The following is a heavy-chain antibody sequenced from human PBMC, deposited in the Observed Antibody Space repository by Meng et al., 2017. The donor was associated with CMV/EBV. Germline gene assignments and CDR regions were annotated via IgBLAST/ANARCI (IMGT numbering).Heavy chain of an antibody. CDR3: XYXSSTSWNWFDP. D-gene: IGHD2-2*01. J-gene: IGHJ5*02. V-gene: IGHV3-23*01. CDR2: XSGSXGST. Sequence: EVQLLEAGGGLVQPGWSVQLACSASGFTFSSYAMSWLXXAQGKGLKWVSXXSGSXGSTYXADSVKGXLTISRXNSKNXLYLQMNXXRAEDTAVYXXXYXSSTSWNWFDPWGQGTLVTVSS. CDR1: GFTFSSYA.